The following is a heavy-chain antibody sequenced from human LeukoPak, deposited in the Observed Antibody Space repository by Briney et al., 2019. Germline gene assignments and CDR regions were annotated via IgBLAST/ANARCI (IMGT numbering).Heavy chain of an antibody. CDR1: GYGFTSYW. V-gene: IGHV5-10-1*01. CDR3: ARWDDPAMVYFDY. D-gene: IGHD5-18*01. J-gene: IGHJ4*02. Sequence: GESLKISCKGSGYGFTSYWISWVRQMPGKGLEWMGRIDPSDSYTNYSPSFQGHVTISADKSISTAYLQWSSLKASDTAMYYCARWDDPAMVYFDYWGQGTLVTVSS. CDR2: IDPSDSYT.